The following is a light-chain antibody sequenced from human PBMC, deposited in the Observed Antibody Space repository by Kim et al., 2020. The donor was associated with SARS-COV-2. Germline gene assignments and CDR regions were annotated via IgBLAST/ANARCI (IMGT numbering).Light chain of an antibody. CDR3: QHYNNWPPWT. J-gene: IGKJ1*01. V-gene: IGKV3-15*01. CDR2: GAS. CDR1: QSVNSN. Sequence: SPGERVTLSCRASQSVNSNLAWYQQKPGQAPRLLISGASTRATGIPARFSGSGSGTDFTLTISSLQSEDFAVYYRQHYNNWPPWTFGQGTKVDIK.